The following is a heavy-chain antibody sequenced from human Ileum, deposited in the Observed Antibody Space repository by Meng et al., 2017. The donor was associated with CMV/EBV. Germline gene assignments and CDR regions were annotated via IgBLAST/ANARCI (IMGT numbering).Heavy chain of an antibody. CDR3: ARGADGYGNFDY. D-gene: IGHD5-24*01. J-gene: IGHJ4*02. CDR1: GFTFSSYW. CDR2: ISPDGSST. V-gene: IGHV3-74*01. Sequence: GESLKISCAASGFTFSSYWMHWVRQVPGKGLVWVSRISPDGSSTYYADFLKGRFTISRDNGKNTLYLQINSLRAEDTALYYCARGADGYGNFDYWGQGTRVTGAS.